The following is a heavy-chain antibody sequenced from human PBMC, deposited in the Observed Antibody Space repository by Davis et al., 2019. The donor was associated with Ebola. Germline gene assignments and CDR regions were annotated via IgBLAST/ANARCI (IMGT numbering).Heavy chain of an antibody. Sequence: PSETLSLTCTVSGDSMTSHYWSWIRQPPGKGLEYIGYIYYSGNTNYNPSLKSRVTISIDTSKKQFSLKLSSVTAADTAMYYCARIRRNYGDYLNDAFDIWGQGTMVTVAS. V-gene: IGHV4-59*11. J-gene: IGHJ3*02. CDR1: GDSMTSHY. CDR2: IYYSGNT. CDR3: ARIRRNYGDYLNDAFDI. D-gene: IGHD4-17*01.